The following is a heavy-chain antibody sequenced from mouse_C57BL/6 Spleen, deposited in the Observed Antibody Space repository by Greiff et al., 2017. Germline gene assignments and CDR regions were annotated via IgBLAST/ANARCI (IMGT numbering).Heavy chain of an antibody. D-gene: IGHD2-5*01. J-gene: IGHJ2*01. CDR2: IYPRSGNT. V-gene: IGHV1-81*01. Sequence: VKLVESGAELARPGASVKLSCKASGYTFTSYGISWVKQRTGQGLEWIGEIYPRSGNTYYNEKFKGKATLTADKSSSTAYMELRSLTSEDSAVYFCARNYSKASFDYWGQGTTLTVSS. CDR1: GYTFTSYG. CDR3: ARNYSKASFDY.